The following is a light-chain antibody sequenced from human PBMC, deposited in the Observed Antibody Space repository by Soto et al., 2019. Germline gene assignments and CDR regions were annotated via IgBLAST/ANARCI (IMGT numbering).Light chain of an antibody. CDR2: AAS. J-gene: IGKJ2*01. Sequence: DIQMTQSPSSLSASVGDRVTITCRASQSISSYLNWYQQKPGKAPKLLIYAASSVQSGVPSRFSGSGSGTDFTLTISSLQPEDFATYYCQQSYSFGQGTKLEIK. CDR1: QSISSY. CDR3: QQSYS. V-gene: IGKV1-39*01.